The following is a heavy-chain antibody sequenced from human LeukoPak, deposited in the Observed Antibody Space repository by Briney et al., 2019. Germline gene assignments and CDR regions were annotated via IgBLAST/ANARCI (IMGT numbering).Heavy chain of an antibody. CDR1: GGSVSSGSYY. CDR3: ASKDYDFWSGYSHYYYGMDV. CDR2: IYYSGST. V-gene: IGHV4-61*01. D-gene: IGHD3-3*01. J-gene: IGHJ6*02. Sequence: SETLSLTCTVSGGSVSSGSYYWSWIRQPPGKGLEWIGYIYYSGSTNYNPSLKSRVTISVDTSKNQFSLKLSSVTAADTAVYYCASKDYDFWSGYSHYYYGMDVWGRGTTVTVSS.